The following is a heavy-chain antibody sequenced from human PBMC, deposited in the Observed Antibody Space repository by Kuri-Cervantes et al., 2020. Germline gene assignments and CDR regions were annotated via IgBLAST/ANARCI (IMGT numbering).Heavy chain of an antibody. CDR1: GFTFSSYS. D-gene: IGHD3-10*01. Sequence: LSLTCAASGFTFSSYSMNWVRQAPGKGLEWVSYISSSSSTIYYADSVKGRFTISRDNAKNSLYLQMNSLRAEDTALYYCMGVTMVRGVIIRPRDYWGQGTLVTVSS. J-gene: IGHJ4*02. CDR2: ISSSSSTI. V-gene: IGHV3-48*01. CDR3: MGVTMVRGVIIRPRDY.